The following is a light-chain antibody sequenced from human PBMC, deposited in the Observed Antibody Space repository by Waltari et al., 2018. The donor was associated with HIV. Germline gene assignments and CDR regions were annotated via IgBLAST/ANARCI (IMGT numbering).Light chain of an antibody. CDR1: SSDVGDYKF. V-gene: IGLV2-11*01. CDR2: DVT. J-gene: IGLJ3*02. Sequence: QSALTQPRSVSGSHGQSVTHSCTGTSSDVGDYKFVSWYQQPPGTAPQLLIYDVTTRPSWVPDRFSGSNSGNSASLIISGLQAGDEAHYFCCSYAGNYAWVFGGGTKLTVL. CDR3: CSYAGNYAWV.